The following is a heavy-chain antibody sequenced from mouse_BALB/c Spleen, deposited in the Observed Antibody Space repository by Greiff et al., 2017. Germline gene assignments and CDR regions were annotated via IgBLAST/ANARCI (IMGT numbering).Heavy chain of an antibody. CDR1: GYSITSGYY. D-gene: IGHD2-2*01. CDR2: ISYDGSN. Sequence: EVQLQESGPGLVKPSQSLSLTCSVTGYSITSGYYWNWIRQFPGNKLEWMGYISYDGSNNYNPSLKNRISITRDTSKNQFFLKLNSVTTEDTATYYCARLWLRRRGYYAMDYWGQGTSVTVSS. J-gene: IGHJ4*01. V-gene: IGHV3-6*02. CDR3: ARLWLRRRGYYAMDY.